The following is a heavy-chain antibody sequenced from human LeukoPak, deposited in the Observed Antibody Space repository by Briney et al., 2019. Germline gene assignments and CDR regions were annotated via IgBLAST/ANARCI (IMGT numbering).Heavy chain of an antibody. V-gene: IGHV1-8*03. CDR1: GYTFTSYD. CDR3: ARTATTLAYCGGDCYPALGY. Sequence: GASVKVSCKASGYTFTSYDINWVRQATGQGLEWMGWMNPNSGNTGYAQKFQGRVTITRNTSISTAYMELSSLRSEDTAVYYCARTATTLAYCGGDCYPALGYWGQGTLVTVSS. D-gene: IGHD2-21*02. CDR2: MNPNSGNT. J-gene: IGHJ4*02.